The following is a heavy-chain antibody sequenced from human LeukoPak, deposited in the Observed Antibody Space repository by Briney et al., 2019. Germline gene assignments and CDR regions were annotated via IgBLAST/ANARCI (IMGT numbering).Heavy chain of an antibody. CDR1: GFTFSTYS. CDR3: AKYPASGVDFDY. Sequence: GGSLRLSCAASGFTFSTYSMSCVRLAPGKGLEWFSGISGSGANTYYADSVKGRFTISRDNSKNTLYLQMNSLRAEHTAVFYCAKYPASGVDFDYWGQGTLVTVSS. D-gene: IGHD6-13*01. CDR2: ISGSGANT. V-gene: IGHV3-23*01. J-gene: IGHJ4*02.